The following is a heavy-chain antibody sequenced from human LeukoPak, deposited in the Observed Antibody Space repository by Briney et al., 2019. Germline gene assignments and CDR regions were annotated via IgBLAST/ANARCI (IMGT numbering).Heavy chain of an antibody. V-gene: IGHV4-39*01. Sequence: SGTLSLTCTVSGGTLSNTAYYWGCTRHPPGKGLEWIISIYQSGSTKYNPSLKSRVNPSADTTKNQFSLRLSSVTPADTAVYYCARHAECRTDGSCFSWVNFFAPWGQGALVTVSS. CDR3: ARHAECRTDGSCFSWVNFFAP. CDR2: IYQSGST. D-gene: IGHD2-15*01. CDR1: GGTLSNTAYY. J-gene: IGHJ5*02.